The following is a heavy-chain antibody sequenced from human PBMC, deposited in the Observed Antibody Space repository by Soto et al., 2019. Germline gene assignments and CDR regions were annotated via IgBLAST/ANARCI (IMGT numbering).Heavy chain of an antibody. J-gene: IGHJ4*02. CDR3: ARDHTIDYGGNSYLDC. Sequence: QVQLVQSGAEVKMPGASVKVSCKASGYTFTNYGISWVRQAPGQGLAWMGWISTYNDNTNYAQKLQGRVTMTTDTPTSAAYIGLRSLRSDDTAVYYCARDHTIDYGGNSYLDCWGQGTLVTVSS. CDR2: ISTYNDNT. V-gene: IGHV1-18*04. CDR1: GYTFTNYG. D-gene: IGHD4-17*01.